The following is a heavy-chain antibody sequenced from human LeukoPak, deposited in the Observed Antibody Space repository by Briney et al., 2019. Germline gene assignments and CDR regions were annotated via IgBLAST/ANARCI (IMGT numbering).Heavy chain of an antibody. V-gene: IGHV4-34*01. CDR2: INHSGST. Sequence: PSGTLSLTCAVYGGSFSDYYWSWIRQPPGKGLEWIGEINHSGSTNYIPSLKSRVTISVDTSKNQFSLKLSSVTAADTAVYFCARGPHVATYYYSYWSQGTLVTVSS. CDR3: ARGPHVATYYYSY. J-gene: IGHJ4*02. CDR1: GGSFSDYY. D-gene: IGHD3-10*01.